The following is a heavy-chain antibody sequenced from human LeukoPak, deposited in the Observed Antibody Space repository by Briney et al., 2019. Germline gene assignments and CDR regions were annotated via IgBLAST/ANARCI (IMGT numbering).Heavy chain of an antibody. CDR2: IWYEGSNE. V-gene: IGHV3-33*01. CDR1: GFTFSNYA. D-gene: IGHD2-8*02. J-gene: IGHJ4*02. Sequence: PGRSLRLSCAASGFTFSNYAMHWVRQAPGKGLECVALIWYEGSNEFYADSVKGRFTISRDNSKNTLYLQMNSLRAEDTAIYYCAREAGYDTGGYPRDYWGQGTLVTVSS. CDR3: AREAGYDTGGYPRDY.